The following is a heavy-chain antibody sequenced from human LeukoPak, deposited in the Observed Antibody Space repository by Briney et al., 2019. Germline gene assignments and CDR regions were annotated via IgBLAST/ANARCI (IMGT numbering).Heavy chain of an antibody. CDR1: GYTFTSYD. Sequence: ASVKVSCKASGYTFTSYDINWVRQATGQGLEWMGWMNPNSGNTGYAQKFQGRVTITRNTSISTAYMELSSLRSEDTAVYYCARATGLRSSYDYWGQGTLATVSS. J-gene: IGHJ4*02. V-gene: IGHV1-8*03. D-gene: IGHD6-6*01. CDR2: MNPNSGNT. CDR3: ARATGLRSSYDY.